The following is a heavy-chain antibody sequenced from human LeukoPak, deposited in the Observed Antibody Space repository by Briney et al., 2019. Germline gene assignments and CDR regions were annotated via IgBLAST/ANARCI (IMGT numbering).Heavy chain of an antibody. CDR1: GYSISSGYY. V-gene: IGHV4-38-2*02. CDR2: IYHSGST. D-gene: IGHD3-22*01. CDR3: ASSYYDSSGYRPFPF. J-gene: IGHJ4*02. Sequence: PSETLSLTCTVSGYSISSGYYWGWIRQPPGKGLEWIGSIYHSGSTYYNPSLKSRVTISVDTSKNQFSLKLSSVTAADTAVYYCASSYYDSSGYRPFPFWGQGTLATVSS.